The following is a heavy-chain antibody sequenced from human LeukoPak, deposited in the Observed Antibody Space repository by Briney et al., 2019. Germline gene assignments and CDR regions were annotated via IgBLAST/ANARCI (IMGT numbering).Heavy chain of an antibody. CDR3: ARAGYGFDY. V-gene: IGHV3-21*01. CDR2: ISSSSNYI. CDR1: GFSFGDYA. J-gene: IGHJ4*02. D-gene: IGHD1-1*01. Sequence: PGGSLRLSCAASGFSFGDYAMHWVRQAPGKGLEWVSSISSSSNYIHYADSVKGRFTISRDNAKNSLFLQMNSLRAEDTAVYYCARAGYGFDYWGQGTLVTVSS.